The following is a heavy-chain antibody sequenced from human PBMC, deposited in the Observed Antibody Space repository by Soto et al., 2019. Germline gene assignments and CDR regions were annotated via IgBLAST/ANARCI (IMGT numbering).Heavy chain of an antibody. Sequence: ASVKVSCKASGYSFTVYYMDWVRQAPGQGLEWMGIINPNAGTTHYAQKFQGRVTITADESTSTAYMELSSLRSEDTAVYYCVSESATYYYDSSGSYWGQGTLVTVSS. J-gene: IGHJ4*02. V-gene: IGHV1-46*01. CDR1: GYSFTVYY. CDR3: VSESATYYYDSSGSY. CDR2: INPNAGTT. D-gene: IGHD3-22*01.